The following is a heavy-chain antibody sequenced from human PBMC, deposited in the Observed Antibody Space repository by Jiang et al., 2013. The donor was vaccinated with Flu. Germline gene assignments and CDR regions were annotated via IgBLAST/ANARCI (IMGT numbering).Heavy chain of an antibody. V-gene: IGHV1-2*04. Sequence: GAEVKKPGASVKVSCKASGYTFTGYYMHWVRQAPGQGLEWMGWINPNSGGTNYAQKFQGWVTMTRDTSISTAYMELSRLRSDDTAVYYCARADTAMDADHYYYYGMDVWGQGTTVTVSS. CDR3: ARADTAMDADHYYYYGMDV. J-gene: IGHJ6*02. D-gene: IGHD5-18*01. CDR2: INPNSGGT. CDR1: GYTFTGYY.